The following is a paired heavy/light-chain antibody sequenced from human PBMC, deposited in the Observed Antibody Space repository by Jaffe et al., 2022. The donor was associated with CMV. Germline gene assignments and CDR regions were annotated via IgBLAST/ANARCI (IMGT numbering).Light chain of an antibody. V-gene: IGKV1-12*01. J-gene: IGKJ3*01. CDR1: QGIRSW. CDR3: HQGNSFPFT. CDR2: AAS. Sequence: DIQMTQSPSSVSASVGDRVTITCRASQGIRSWLAWYQQKPGKAPQLLIYAASSLQSGVPSRFSGSGSGTDFTLTISSLQPEDFATYYCHQGNSFPFTFGPGTKVDIK.
Heavy chain of an antibody. J-gene: IGHJ4*02. CDR1: GGSISNYY. CDR2: IYYSGST. Sequence: QVQLQESGPGLVKPSGTLSLSCTVSGGSISNYYWGWIRQPPGKGLEWIGHIYYSGSTNYNPSLKSRVTISVDTSKNQFSLKLSSVTAADTAVYYCARPKYCTSTSCWGFDYWGQGTLVTVSS. V-gene: IGHV4-59*08. D-gene: IGHD2-2*01. CDR3: ARPKYCTSTSCWGFDY.